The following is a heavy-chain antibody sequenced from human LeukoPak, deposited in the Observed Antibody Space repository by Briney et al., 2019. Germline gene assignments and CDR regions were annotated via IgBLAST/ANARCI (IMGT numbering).Heavy chain of an antibody. CDR2: IYPGDSET. CDR3: ARHTDNYDFWSGSYYFDY. V-gene: IGHV5-51*01. J-gene: IGHJ4*02. D-gene: IGHD3-3*01. CDR1: GYSFTNYW. Sequence: GESLKISCKGSGYSFTNYWIGWVRQMPGKGLEWMGIIYPGDSETRYSPPFQGQVTISADKSISTAYLQWSSLKASDTAMYYCARHTDNYDFWSGSYYFDYWGQGTLVTVSS.